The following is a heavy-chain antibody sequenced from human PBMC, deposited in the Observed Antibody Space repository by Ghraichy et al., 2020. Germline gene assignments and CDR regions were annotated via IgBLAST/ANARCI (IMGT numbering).Heavy chain of an antibody. CDR1: GGSFSGYY. D-gene: IGHD3-3*01. CDR3: ARGLCAYDFWSGYYFGWFDP. V-gene: IGHV4-34*01. J-gene: IGHJ5*02. Sequence: SETLSLTCAVYGGSFSGYYWSWIRQPPGKGLEWIGEINHSGSTNYNPSLKSRVTISVDTSKNQFSLKLSSVTAADTAVYYCARGLCAYDFWSGYYFGWFDPWGQGTLVTVSS. CDR2: INHSGST.